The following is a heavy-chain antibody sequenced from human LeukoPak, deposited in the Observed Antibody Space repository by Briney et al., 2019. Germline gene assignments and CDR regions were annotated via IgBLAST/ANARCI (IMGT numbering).Heavy chain of an antibody. CDR2: VYYSGST. CDR3: ASSPRLTTSWFLFDS. D-gene: IGHD2-2*01. J-gene: IGHJ5*01. V-gene: IGHV4-59*08. Sequence: PSETLSLTCSVSGDSFSNYYWTWIRLPPGKGLEWIGYVYYSGSTNYNPSLKTRLHLSVDTSKNRFSLKLSSVTAADTAVYYCASSPRLTTSWFLFDSWGHGTLVTVSS. CDR1: GDSFSNYY.